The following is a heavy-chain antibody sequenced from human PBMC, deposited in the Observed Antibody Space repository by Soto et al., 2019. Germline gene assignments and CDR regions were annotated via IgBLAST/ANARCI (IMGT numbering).Heavy chain of an antibody. D-gene: IGHD3-9*01. J-gene: IGHJ4*02. Sequence: QLQLQESGPGLVKPPETLSLTCTVSGGSMGNYYRSWIRQPAGKGLEWIGRIYTTGSTHYNPSLQSRVTLSIDMSKYQCSLKLNSVTAADTAVYYCARQLPSIYEILTGHFAHWGQGTLVTVSS. CDR1: GGSMGNYY. CDR3: ARQLPSIYEILTGHFAH. V-gene: IGHV4-4*07. CDR2: IYTTGST.